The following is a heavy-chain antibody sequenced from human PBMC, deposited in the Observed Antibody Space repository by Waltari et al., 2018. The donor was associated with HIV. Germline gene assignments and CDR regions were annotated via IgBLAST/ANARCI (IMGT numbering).Heavy chain of an antibody. V-gene: IGHV3-7*01. Sequence: EVQLGESGGGLVQPGGSLRLSCADSGFTFSSYWMSWVVQAPGKGLGWVANIKQDGSDKYYVDSVKGRFTISRDNAKNSLYLQLNSLRAEDTAVYYCARDPLVEHRGILDYWGQGTLVTVSS. CDR1: GFTFSSYW. D-gene: IGHD1-1*01. J-gene: IGHJ4*02. CDR3: ARDPLVEHRGILDY. CDR2: IKQDGSDK.